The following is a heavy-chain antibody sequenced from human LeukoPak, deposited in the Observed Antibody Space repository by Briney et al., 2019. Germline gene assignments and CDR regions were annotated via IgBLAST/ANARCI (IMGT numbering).Heavy chain of an antibody. J-gene: IGHJ4*02. Sequence: GGTLRHSCAASGFTFSSYGMSWVRQAPGKGLEWVSAISGSGGSTYYAGSVKGRFTISRDNSKNTLYLQMNSLRAEDTAVYYCAKSADRGVMDEVDYWGQGTLVTVSS. CDR1: GFTFSSYG. D-gene: IGHD3-10*01. V-gene: IGHV3-23*01. CDR3: AKSADRGVMDEVDY. CDR2: ISGSGGST.